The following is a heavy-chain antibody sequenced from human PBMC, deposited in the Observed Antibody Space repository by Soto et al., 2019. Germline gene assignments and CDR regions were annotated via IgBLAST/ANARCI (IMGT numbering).Heavy chain of an antibody. J-gene: IGHJ3*02. CDR2: INPNSGGT. CDR3: ARVLVVPTSGYDAFDI. D-gene: IGHD3-3*01. CDR1: GYTFTGYY. V-gene: IGHV1-2*02. Sequence: QVQLVQSGAEVKKPGASVKVSCKASGYTFTGYYMHWARQAPRPGLEWMGWINPNSGGTHYAQKFQGRVTMTRDTSIRTGDLELSRLRSDDKAVYYCARVLVVPTSGYDAFDICGHGTMVTVSS.